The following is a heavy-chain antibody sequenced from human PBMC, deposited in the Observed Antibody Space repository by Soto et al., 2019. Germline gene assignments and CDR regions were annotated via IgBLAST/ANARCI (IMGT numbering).Heavy chain of an antibody. V-gene: IGHV4-59*08. CDR2: IYSSGST. CDR3: ARLFPPFFYGSGPRYF. J-gene: IGHJ6*02. Sequence: SETLSLTCTVSGGSISNSYWSWIRLSPGKGLEWIGYIYSSGSTNYNPSLESRVTISVDTSKNQFSLKLTSLIAADTAIYYCARLFPPFFYGSGPRYFSGQGTTVTGSS. D-gene: IGHD3-10*01. CDR1: GGSISNSY.